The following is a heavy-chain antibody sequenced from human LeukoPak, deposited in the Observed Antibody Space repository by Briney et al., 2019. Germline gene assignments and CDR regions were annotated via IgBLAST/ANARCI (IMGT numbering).Heavy chain of an antibody. J-gene: IGHJ2*01. D-gene: IGHD7-27*01. CDR1: GYTFSGFY. CDR3: AIQPWGSGNNWYFDL. CDR2: ISPNSGGT. Sequence: ASGKVSCKPSGYTFSGFYIHWVRQAPGQGLEWMGWISPNSGGTDYAQRFQGRVTMTRDTSISTAYMELSSLRSDDTAVYYCAIQPWGSGNNWYFDLWGRGTLVTVSS. V-gene: IGHV1-2*02.